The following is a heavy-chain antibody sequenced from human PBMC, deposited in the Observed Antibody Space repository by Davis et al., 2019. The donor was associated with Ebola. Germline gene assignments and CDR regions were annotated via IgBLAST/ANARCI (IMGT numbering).Heavy chain of an antibody. CDR2: ISGSTRST. V-gene: IGHV3-23*01. CDR1: GFTFSSYA. CDR3: ARLNDGWIRPNWFEP. Sequence: GESLKISCAASGFTFSSYAMSWVRQTPGKGLEWVSGISGSTRSTFYADSVKGRFTISRDNSKSTLYLQMNSLRAEDTAVYYCARLNDGWIRPNWFEPWGQGTLVTVSS. J-gene: IGHJ5*02. D-gene: IGHD5-24*01.